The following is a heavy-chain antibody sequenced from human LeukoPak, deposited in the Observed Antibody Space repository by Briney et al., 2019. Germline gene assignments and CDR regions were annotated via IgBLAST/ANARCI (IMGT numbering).Heavy chain of an antibody. Sequence: ASVKVSCKASGYTFTGQYLHWVRQAPGQGLEWMGGIIPIFGTANYAQKFQGRVTITADESTSTAYMELSSLRSEDTAVYYCARDYGDYYFDYWGQGTLVTVSS. CDR3: ARDYGDYYFDY. D-gene: IGHD4-17*01. CDR2: IIPIFGTA. CDR1: GYTFTGQY. J-gene: IGHJ4*02. V-gene: IGHV1-69*13.